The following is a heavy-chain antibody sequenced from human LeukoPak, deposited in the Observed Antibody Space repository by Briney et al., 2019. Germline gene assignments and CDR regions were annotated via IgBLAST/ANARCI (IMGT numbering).Heavy chain of an antibody. CDR1: GFTFSSHG. V-gene: IGHV3-30*18. CDR2: ISYDGSNK. CDR3: AKDGPIDY. Sequence: GRSLRLSCAASGFTFSSHGMYWVRQAPGKGLEWVAVISYDGSNKGYGDSVKGRFTISRDNSKNTLYLQMNSLRTEDTAIYYCAKDGPIDYWGQGTLVIVSS. J-gene: IGHJ4*02.